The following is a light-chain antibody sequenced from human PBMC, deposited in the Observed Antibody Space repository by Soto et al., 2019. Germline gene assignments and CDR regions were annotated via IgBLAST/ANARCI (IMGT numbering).Light chain of an antibody. J-gene: IGKJ1*01. CDR1: QSMSDW. V-gene: IGKV1-5*03. CDR3: QQYYGYPWT. Sequence: DIQMTQSPSTLSASVGDRVTITCRAGQSMSDWLAWYQQKPGKAPDLLIYRASSLKSGVPSRFSGSGSGTEFTLTISSLQPEDSATYYCQQYYGYPWTFGQGTEVEVK. CDR2: RAS.